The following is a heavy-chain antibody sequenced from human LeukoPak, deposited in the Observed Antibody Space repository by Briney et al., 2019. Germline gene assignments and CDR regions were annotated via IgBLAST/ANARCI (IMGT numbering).Heavy chain of an antibody. CDR3: VNSGFDP. Sequence: GGSLRLSCAASGFTFSSYGMHWVRQAPGKGLEWVAFIHYDGTNEYYADPVKGRFTISRDNFKNTLYLQMNSLRVEDTALYYCVNSGFDPWGQGTLVTVSS. D-gene: IGHD3-10*01. J-gene: IGHJ5*02. V-gene: IGHV3-30*02. CDR2: IHYDGTNE. CDR1: GFTFSSYG.